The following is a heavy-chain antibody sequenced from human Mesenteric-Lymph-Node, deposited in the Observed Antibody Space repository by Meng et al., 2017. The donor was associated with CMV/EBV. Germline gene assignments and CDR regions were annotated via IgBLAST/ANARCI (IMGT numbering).Heavy chain of an antibody. V-gene: IGHV3-66*04. Sequence: GESLKISCAASGFTFSNHDMTWVRQAPGKGLEWVSLIFTGGRTNYVTSVKGRFTISRDNAKNTLYLQMDSLRAGGTAVYYCASHYQYQGPSVYGVDVWERGTTVTVSS. D-gene: IGHD2-2*01. CDR1: GFTFSNHD. CDR3: ASHYQYQGPSVYGVDV. J-gene: IGHJ6*01. CDR2: IFTGGRT.